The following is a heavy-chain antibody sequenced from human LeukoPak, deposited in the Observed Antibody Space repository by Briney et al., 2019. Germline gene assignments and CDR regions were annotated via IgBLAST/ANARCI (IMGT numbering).Heavy chain of an antibody. CDR3: AKVRKVWGVIITVFDY. CDR1: EFTFSSYG. Sequence: GGSLRLSCAASEFTFSSYGMHGVRQAPGKGLEWVAVISYDGSNKYYADSVKGRFTISRDNSKNTLYLQMNSLRAEDTAVYYCAKVRKVWGVIITVFDYWGQGTLVTVSS. D-gene: IGHD3-10*01. J-gene: IGHJ4*02. V-gene: IGHV3-30*18. CDR2: ISYDGSNK.